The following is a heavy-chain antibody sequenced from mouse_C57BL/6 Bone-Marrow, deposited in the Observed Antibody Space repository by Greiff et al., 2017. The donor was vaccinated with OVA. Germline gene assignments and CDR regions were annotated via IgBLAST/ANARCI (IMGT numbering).Heavy chain of an antibody. Sequence: VQLQESGPGLVQPSQSLSITCTVSGFSLTSYGVHWVRQSPGKGLEWLGVIWRGGSTDYNAAFMSRLSITKDNSKSQVYFKMNSLQAEDTAIYYCAKGGGQNYGMDYWGQGTSVTVAS. J-gene: IGHJ4*01. V-gene: IGHV2-5*01. CDR3: AKGGGQNYGMDY. D-gene: IGHD3-3*01. CDR1: GFSLTSYG. CDR2: IWRGGST.